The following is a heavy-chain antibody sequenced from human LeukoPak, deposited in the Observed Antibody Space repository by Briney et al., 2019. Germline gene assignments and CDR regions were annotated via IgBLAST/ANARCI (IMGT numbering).Heavy chain of an antibody. CDR1: GFTFSSYW. J-gene: IGHJ3*02. CDR2: INSDGSST. V-gene: IGHV3-74*01. CDR3: ARDARVVGYCSGGSCPLI. D-gene: IGHD2-15*01. Sequence: PGGSLRLSCAASGFTFSSYWMHWVRQAPGKGLVWVSRINSDGSSTSYADSVKGRFTISKDNAKNTLYLQMNSLRAEDTAVYYCARDARVVGYCSGGSCPLIWGQGTMVTVSS.